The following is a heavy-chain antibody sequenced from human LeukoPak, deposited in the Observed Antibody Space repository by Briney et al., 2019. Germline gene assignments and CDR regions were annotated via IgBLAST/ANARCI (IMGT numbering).Heavy chain of an antibody. CDR1: GGTFSSYA. CDR3: ARGANDFWSGILDY. J-gene: IGHJ4*02. V-gene: IGHV1-69*05. Sequence: SVKVSRKASGGTFSSYAISWVRQAPGQGLEWMGGIIPIFGTANYAQKFQGRVTITTDESTSTAYMKLSSLRSEDTAVYYCARGANDFWSGILDYWGQGTLVTVSS. CDR2: IIPIFGTA. D-gene: IGHD3-3*01.